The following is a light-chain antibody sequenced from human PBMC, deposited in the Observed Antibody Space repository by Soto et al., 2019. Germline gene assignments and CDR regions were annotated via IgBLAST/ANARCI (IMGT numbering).Light chain of an antibody. Sequence: DIVMTQSPDSLAVSLGERATINCKSSQSVLYSSNNKNYLAWYQQKPGQSPKLLIYWASNRESGVPDRFSGSGSGTDFTLTINSLQAEDVAVYYCQQYFTTQWTFGQGTKLEIK. V-gene: IGKV4-1*01. CDR2: WAS. J-gene: IGKJ2*02. CDR1: QSVLYSSNNKNY. CDR3: QQYFTTQWT.